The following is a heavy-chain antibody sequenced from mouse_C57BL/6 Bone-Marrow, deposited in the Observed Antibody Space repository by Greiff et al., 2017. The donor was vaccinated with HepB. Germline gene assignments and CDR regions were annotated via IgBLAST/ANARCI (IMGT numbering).Heavy chain of an antibody. CDR2: ISYDGST. Sequence: EVKLQESGPGLVKPSQSLSLTCSVTGYSITSGYYWNWIRQFPGNKLEWMGYISYDGSTNYNPSLKNRISITRDTSKNQCYLKLNSVTTEDTATYYGARGASSSYGDYWGQGTTLTVTS. CDR3: ARGASSSYGDY. V-gene: IGHV3-6*01. CDR1: GYSITSGYY. J-gene: IGHJ2*01. D-gene: IGHD1-1*01.